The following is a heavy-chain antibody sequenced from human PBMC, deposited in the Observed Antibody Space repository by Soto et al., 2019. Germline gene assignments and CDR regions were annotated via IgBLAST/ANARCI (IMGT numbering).Heavy chain of an antibody. CDR1: GGSISSGGYY. D-gene: IGHD3-10*01. V-gene: IGHV4-31*03. J-gene: IGHJ4*02. CDR2: IYYTGST. Sequence: QVQLQESGPGLVKPSQTLSLTCTVSGGSISSGGYYWSWIRQHPGKGLEWIGYIYYTGSTYYNPSLKSRVTISVDTSKNQFALKLSSVTAADTAVYYCATLYMVRGVRTFDYWGQGTLVTVSS. CDR3: ATLYMVRGVRTFDY.